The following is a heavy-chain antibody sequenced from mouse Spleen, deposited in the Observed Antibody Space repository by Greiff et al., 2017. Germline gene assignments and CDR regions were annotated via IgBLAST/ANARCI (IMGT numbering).Heavy chain of an antibody. Sequence: VQLKESGPELVKPGDSVKISCKASGYSFTGYFTNWVMQSHGKSLEWIGRINPYNGDTFYNQKFKGKATLTVDKSSSTAHMELRSLTSEDSAVYYCASDYDYEGWFAYWGQGTLVTVSA. J-gene: IGHJ3*01. CDR1: GYSFTGYF. CDR2: INPYNGDT. V-gene: IGHV1-20*01. D-gene: IGHD2-4*01. CDR3: ASDYDYEGWFAY.